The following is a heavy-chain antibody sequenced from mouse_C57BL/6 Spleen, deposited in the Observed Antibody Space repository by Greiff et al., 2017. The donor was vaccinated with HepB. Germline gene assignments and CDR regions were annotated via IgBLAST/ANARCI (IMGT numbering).Heavy chain of an antibody. CDR2: IYPGDGDT. Sequence: QVQLQQSGAELVKPGASVKISCKASGYAFSSYWMNWVKQRPGKGLEWIGQIYPGDGDTNYNGKFKGKATLTADKSSSTAYMQLSSLTSEDSAVYFCAREDYSKGGYFDVWGTGTTVTVSS. J-gene: IGHJ1*03. D-gene: IGHD2-5*01. CDR1: GYAFSSYW. CDR3: AREDYSKGGYFDV. V-gene: IGHV1-80*01.